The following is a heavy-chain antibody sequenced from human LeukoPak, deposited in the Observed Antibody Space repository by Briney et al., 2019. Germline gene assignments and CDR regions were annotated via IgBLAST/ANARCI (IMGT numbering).Heavy chain of an antibody. CDR1: GGSISSYY. CDR2: ISYSGLT. J-gene: IGHJ4*02. V-gene: IGHV4-59*08. D-gene: IGHD6-19*01. Sequence: PSETLALTCTVSGGSISSYYWSWFRLPPGKGLEWIGQISYSGLTKFHPALKSRVIISVDTSKNQISVNLRSVTAADTAFYYCARHRAIAGPFDLWGQGTLVTVSS. CDR3: ARHRAIAGPFDL.